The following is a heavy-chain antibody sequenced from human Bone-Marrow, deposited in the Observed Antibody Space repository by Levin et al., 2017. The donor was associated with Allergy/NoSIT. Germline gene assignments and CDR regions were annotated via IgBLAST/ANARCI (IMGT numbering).Heavy chain of an antibody. D-gene: IGHD3-22*01. J-gene: IGHJ4*02. CDR2: ISGTGRST. V-gene: IGHV3-23*01. CDR3: ARDLPPYYYDSSGYYLTFDY. CDR1: GFTFNDYA. Sequence: GGSLRLSCAASGFTFNDYAMSWVRQAPGKGLEWISAISGTGRSTYYADSVKGRFSISRDSSRNTLLLQMNSLRAEDTAVYYCARDLPPYYYDSSGYYLTFDYWGQGALVTVSS.